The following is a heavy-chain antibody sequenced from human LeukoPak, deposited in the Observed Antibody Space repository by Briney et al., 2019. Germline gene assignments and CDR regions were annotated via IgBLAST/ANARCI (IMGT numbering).Heavy chain of an antibody. J-gene: IGHJ6*02. V-gene: IGHV3-7*01. CDR2: INHEGGDI. D-gene: IGHD1-1*01. Sequence: PGGSLRLSCAASGFAFSNSWMSWVRQAPGKGLEWMANINHEGGDIHYVDSVKGRFTISRDNAKDSLYLQMNSLRAEDTAVYYCATYINWVAGDVWGQGTTVTVSS. CDR1: GFAFSNSW. CDR3: ATYINWVAGDV.